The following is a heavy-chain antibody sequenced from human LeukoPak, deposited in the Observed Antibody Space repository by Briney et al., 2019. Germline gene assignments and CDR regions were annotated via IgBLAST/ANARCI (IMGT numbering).Heavy chain of an antibody. D-gene: IGHD1-26*01. CDR2: IFNSGTT. V-gene: IGHV4-59*08. CDR3: ARLYGGHLDY. CDR1: GGSISGYY. Sequence: PSETLSLTCTVSGGSISGYYWSWIRQPPGRGLEWIGYIFNSGTTNYNPSLKSRVTMSVDTSKNHFSLKLSSVTAADTAVYYCARLYGGHLDYWGQGTLVTVSS. J-gene: IGHJ4*02.